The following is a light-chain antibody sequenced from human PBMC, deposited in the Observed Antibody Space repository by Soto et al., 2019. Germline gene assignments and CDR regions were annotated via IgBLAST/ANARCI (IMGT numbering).Light chain of an antibody. V-gene: IGKV1-5*03. CDR2: KAS. CDR1: QTIDSW. CDR3: QQYHIYSGT. Sequence: DSQITQSPSTLSASVGDRVTITCRASQTIDSWLAWYQQRPGKPPNLLIYKASPLASGVPSRFSGSGSGTEFTLTINSLQPDDFATYYCQQYHIYSGTFGQGTKV. J-gene: IGKJ1*01.